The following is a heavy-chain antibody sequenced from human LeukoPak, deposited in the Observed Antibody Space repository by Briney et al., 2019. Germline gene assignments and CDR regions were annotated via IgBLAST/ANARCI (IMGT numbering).Heavy chain of an antibody. CDR3: ARDMTYYYGMDV. CDR2: IWSDGNNK. V-gene: IGHV3-33*01. Sequence: GGSLRLSCAASGFTFSSFGMHWVRQAPGKGLEWVAVIWSDGNNKYYADSVKGRLTISRDNSKNTLYLQMNSLRAEDTAVYYCARDMTYYYGMDVWGQGTTVTVSS. CDR1: GFTFSSFG. D-gene: IGHD3-16*01. J-gene: IGHJ6*02.